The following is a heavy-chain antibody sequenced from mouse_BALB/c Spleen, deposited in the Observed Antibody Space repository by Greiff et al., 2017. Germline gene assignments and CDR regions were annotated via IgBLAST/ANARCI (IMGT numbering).Heavy chain of an antibody. CDR3: AREGNYGSYFDY. V-gene: IGHV3-2*02. CDR1: GYSITSDYA. Sequence: EVKLQHSGPGLVKPSQSLSLTCTVTGYSITSDYAWNWIRQFPGNKLEWMGYISYSGSTSYNPSLKSRISITRDTSKNQFFLQLNSVTTEDTATYYCAREGNYGSYFDYWGQGTTLTVSS. J-gene: IGHJ2*01. CDR2: ISYSGST. D-gene: IGHD2-1*01.